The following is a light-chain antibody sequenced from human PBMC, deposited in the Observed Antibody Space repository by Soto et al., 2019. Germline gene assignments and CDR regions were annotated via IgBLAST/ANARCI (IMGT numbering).Light chain of an antibody. J-gene: IGKJ5*01. CDR3: QQYGVSPPIT. CDR1: QTVPTTS. CDR2: GAS. V-gene: IGKV3-20*01. Sequence: EIVLTQSPGTLSLSPGERATLSCRASQTVPTTSLAWYQQKPGQAPRLLIHGASNRTTGIPDRFSGSGSGADFTLTISRLEPEDSAVYYCQQYGVSPPITFGQGTRLEIK.